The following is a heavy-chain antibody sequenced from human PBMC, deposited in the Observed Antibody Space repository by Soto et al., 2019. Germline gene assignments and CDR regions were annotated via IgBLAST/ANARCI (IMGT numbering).Heavy chain of an antibody. CDR3: ARVYHDILTQAS. D-gene: IGHD3-9*01. V-gene: IGHV4-31*03. CDR1: GDSISSGGYF. Sequence: PSETLSLTCTVSGDSISSGGYFWSWIRQHPGKGLEWIGYIYYSGSTYCNPSLKSRVTISVDTSKNQFSLNLSSVTAADTAVYYCARVYHDILTQASWGQGTLVTVSS. CDR2: IYYSGST. J-gene: IGHJ5*02.